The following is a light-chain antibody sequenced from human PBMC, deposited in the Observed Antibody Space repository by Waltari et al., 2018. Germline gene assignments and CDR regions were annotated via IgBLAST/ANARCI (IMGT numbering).Light chain of an antibody. CDR3: CSYAGSYTFV. V-gene: IGLV2-11*01. CDR1: SSDVGGYNY. J-gene: IGLJ1*01. Sequence: QSALTQPRSVSGSPGQSVTISCTGTSSDVGGYNYVSWYQQHPGKAPKLVIYHVTKRPSGVPDRFSGSKSGNTASLTISGLQAEDEADYSCCSYAGSYTFVFGTGTKVTVL. CDR2: HVT.